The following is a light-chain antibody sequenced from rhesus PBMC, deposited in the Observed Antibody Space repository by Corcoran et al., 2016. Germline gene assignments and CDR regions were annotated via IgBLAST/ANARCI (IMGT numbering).Light chain of an antibody. J-gene: IGKJ3*01. CDR3: QQYNDLLPFT. CDR2: SAY. Sequence: EIVMTQSPATLSLSPGETATLSCRASQSVGSYLAWYQQKPGQAPKLLVHSAYFMATGIPDRFSGSGSRTDFTITISSLEPEDVGVYHCQQYNDLLPFTFGPGTKLDIK. CDR1: QSVGSY. V-gene: IGKV3-40*03.